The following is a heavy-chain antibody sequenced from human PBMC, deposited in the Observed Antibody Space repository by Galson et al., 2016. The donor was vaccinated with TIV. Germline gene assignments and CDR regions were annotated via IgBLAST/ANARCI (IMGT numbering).Heavy chain of an antibody. CDR1: GFIFTSSA. Sequence: SVKVSCKASGFIFTSSAVQWVRQARGQRLEWIGWIVVGSGNTNYAQNFQERVTITRDMSTSTVYMELSSLRPEDTAVYYCASGNASRWTFDIWGQGTMVTVSS. CDR3: ASGNASRWTFDI. J-gene: IGHJ3*02. D-gene: IGHD6-13*01. V-gene: IGHV1-58*01. CDR2: IVVGSGNT.